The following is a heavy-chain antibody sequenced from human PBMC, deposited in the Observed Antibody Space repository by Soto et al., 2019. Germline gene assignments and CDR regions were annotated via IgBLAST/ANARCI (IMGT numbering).Heavy chain of an antibody. D-gene: IGHD3-10*01. Sequence: QVPLVQSGAEVKKPGASVKVSCKASGYTFTSYAMHWVRQAPGQRLEWMGWINAGNGNTKYSQKFQGRVTITRDTSASTAYMELSSLRSEDTALYYCARSEDYYGSGSYIYWGQGTLVTVSS. J-gene: IGHJ4*02. CDR3: ARSEDYYGSGSYIY. CDR1: GYTFTSYA. CDR2: INAGNGNT. V-gene: IGHV1-3*01.